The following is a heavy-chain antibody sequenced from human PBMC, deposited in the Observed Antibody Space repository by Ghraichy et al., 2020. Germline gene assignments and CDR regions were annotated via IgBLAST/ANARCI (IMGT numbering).Heavy chain of an antibody. CDR1: GGSFTSYS. Sequence: SETLSLTCAVYGGSFTSYSWSWIRQPPGKGLEWIGEINHWGSTTYNPSLKSRVTLSVDRSKDQFSLKLSSVTAADTAVFYCARGRKSSQQLVPLPFDYWGQGTLLTVSS. J-gene: IGHJ4*02. D-gene: IGHD6-13*01. CDR3: ARGRKSSQQLVPLPFDY. CDR2: INHWGST. V-gene: IGHV4-34*01.